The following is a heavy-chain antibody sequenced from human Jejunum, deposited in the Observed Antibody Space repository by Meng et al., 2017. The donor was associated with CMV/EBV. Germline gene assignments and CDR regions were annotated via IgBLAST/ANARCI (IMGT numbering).Heavy chain of an antibody. Sequence: CATSGFSLSKYMMHWVRQAPGKGLEWVALISYDGSSTVYVDSVRGRFTVSKDISRNTLYLQMDNLRPEDAAVYYCATYMYSYGDFWGQGTLVTVSS. CDR2: ISYDGSST. D-gene: IGHD1-26*01. J-gene: IGHJ4*02. CDR1: GFSLSKYM. V-gene: IGHV3-30*04. CDR3: ATYMYSYGDF.